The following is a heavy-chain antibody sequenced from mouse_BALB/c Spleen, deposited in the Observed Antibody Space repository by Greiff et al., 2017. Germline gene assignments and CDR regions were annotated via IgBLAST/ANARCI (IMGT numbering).Heavy chain of an antibody. V-gene: IGHV1-15*01. J-gene: IGHJ2*01. CDR1: GYTFTDYE. Sequence: QVHVKQSGAELVRPGASVTLSCKASGYTFTDYEMHWVKQTPVHGLEWIGAIDPETGGTAYNQKFKGKATLTADKSSSTAYMELRSLTSEDSAVYYCTRYVTTEVGYWGQGTTLTVSS. CDR2: IDPETGGT. D-gene: IGHD1-1*01. CDR3: TRYVTTEVGY.